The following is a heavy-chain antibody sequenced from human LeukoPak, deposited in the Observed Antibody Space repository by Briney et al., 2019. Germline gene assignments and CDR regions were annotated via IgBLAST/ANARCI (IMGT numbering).Heavy chain of an antibody. V-gene: IGHV4-59*08. Sequence: SETLSLTCTVSGGSISSYYWSWIRQPPGKGLEWIGYIYYSGSTNYNPSLKSRVTISVDTSRNQFSLKLSSVTAADTAVYYCARRRIVGAMVRYYGMDVWGQGTTVTVSS. CDR2: IYYSGST. D-gene: IGHD1-26*01. CDR3: ARRRIVGAMVRYYGMDV. CDR1: GGSISSYY. J-gene: IGHJ6*02.